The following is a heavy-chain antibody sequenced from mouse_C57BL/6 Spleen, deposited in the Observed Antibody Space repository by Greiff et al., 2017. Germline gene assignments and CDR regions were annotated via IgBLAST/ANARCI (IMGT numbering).Heavy chain of an antibody. Sequence: EVHLVESGGGLVQPGGSLSLSCAASGFPFTDYYMSWVRQPPGKALEWLGFISNKANGYTTEYSSSVKGRFTISRDTCQSNLYLRMKTLKAEDSATYDRARYGHKLCDFDSWGTGTTLTVSS. V-gene: IGHV7-3*01. J-gene: IGHJ2*01. CDR1: GFPFTDYY. CDR2: ISNKANGYTT. D-gene: IGHD3-1*01. CDR3: ARYGHKLCDFDS.